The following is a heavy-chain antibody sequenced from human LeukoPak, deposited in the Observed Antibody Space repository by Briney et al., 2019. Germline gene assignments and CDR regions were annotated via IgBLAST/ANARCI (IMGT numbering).Heavy chain of an antibody. V-gene: IGHV1-18*01. J-gene: IGHJ4*02. CDR1: GYTFTSYG. CDR2: ISAYNGNT. Sequence: ASVKVSCKASGYTFTSYGIGWVRQAPGQGLEWMGWISAYNGNTNYAQKLQGRVTMTTDTSTSTAYMELRSLRSDDTAVYYCARDLPYYYGSGSYYGGVDYWGQGTLVTVSS. D-gene: IGHD3-10*01. CDR3: ARDLPYYYGSGSYYGGVDY.